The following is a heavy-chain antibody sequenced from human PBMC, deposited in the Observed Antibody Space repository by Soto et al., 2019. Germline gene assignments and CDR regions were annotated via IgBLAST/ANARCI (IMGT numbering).Heavy chain of an antibody. V-gene: IGHV3-48*03. J-gene: IGHJ1*01. CDR1: GFTFSSYE. CDR2: ISRSGDVI. Sequence: PGGSLRLSCAGSGFTFSSYEMNWVRQAPGKGLEWVSYISRSGDVIYYADSVKGRFTVSRDNAKNSLYLQMNSLRAEDTAVYYCARDGPTKLLGQSCQFWGKGTVVTVS. CDR3: ARDGPTKLLGQSCQF.